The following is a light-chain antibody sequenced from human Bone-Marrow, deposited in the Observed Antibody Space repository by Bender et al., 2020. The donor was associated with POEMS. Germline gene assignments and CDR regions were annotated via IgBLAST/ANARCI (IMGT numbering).Light chain of an antibody. J-gene: IGLJ3*02. CDR2: DVS. CDR1: NSDVGGYNR. CDR3: SSYTRSRTWV. Sequence: QSALTQPASMSGSPGQSITISCTGTNSDVGGYNRVAWYQQPPGKAPQLMTYDVSVRPSGVSKRFSGSKSGNTASLTISGLQPEDEADYYCSSYTRSRTWVFGGGTKLTVL. V-gene: IGLV2-14*01.